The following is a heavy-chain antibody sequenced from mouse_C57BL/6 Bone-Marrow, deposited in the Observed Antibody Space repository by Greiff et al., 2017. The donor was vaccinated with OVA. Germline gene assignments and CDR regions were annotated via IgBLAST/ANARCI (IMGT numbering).Heavy chain of an antibody. D-gene: IGHD6-1*01. J-gene: IGHJ4*01. CDR2: ISSGGSYT. CDR1: GFTFSSYG. CDR3: ARPLRDY. V-gene: IGHV5-6*01. Sequence: EVQGVESGGDLVKPGGSLKLSCAASGFTFSSYGMSWVRQTPDKRLEWVATISSGGSYTYYPDSVKGRFTISRDNAKNTLYLQMSSLKSEDTAMYYCARPLRDYWGQGTSVTVSS.